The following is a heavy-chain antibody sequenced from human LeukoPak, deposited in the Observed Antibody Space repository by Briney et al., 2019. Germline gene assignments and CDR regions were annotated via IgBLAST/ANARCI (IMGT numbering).Heavy chain of an antibody. D-gene: IGHD6-13*01. Sequence: GGSLRLSCAASGFTFSSYSMNWVRRAPGKGLEWVSSISSSSSYIYYADSVKGRFTISRDNAKNSLYLQMNSLRAEDTAVYYCAREGYSSSWYPSDWGQGTLVTVSS. J-gene: IGHJ4*02. CDR1: GFTFSSYS. CDR3: AREGYSSSWYPSD. V-gene: IGHV3-21*01. CDR2: ISSSSSYI.